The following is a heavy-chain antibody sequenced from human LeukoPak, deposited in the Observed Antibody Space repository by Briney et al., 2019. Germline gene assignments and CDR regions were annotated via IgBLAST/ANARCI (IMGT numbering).Heavy chain of an antibody. V-gene: IGHV1-2*02. CDR1: GYTFTGYY. J-gene: IGHJ4*02. CDR2: INPNSGGT. D-gene: IGHD4-17*01. CDR3: ASSDYGDYVFNY. Sequence: ASVKVSCKASGYTFTGYYMHWVRQAPGQGLEWMGWINPNSGGTNYAQQFQGRVTMTRDTSISTAYIELSRLRSDDTAVYYCASSDYGDYVFNYWGQGTLVTVSS.